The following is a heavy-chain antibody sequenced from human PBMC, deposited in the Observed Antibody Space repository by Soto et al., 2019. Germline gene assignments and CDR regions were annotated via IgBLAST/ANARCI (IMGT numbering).Heavy chain of an antibody. CDR3: AHKGPEDWPLDY. V-gene: IGHV2-5*02. CDR1: GFSLSTSGVG. D-gene: IGHD3-9*01. J-gene: IGHJ4*02. CDR2: IYWDESK. Sequence: QITLKESGPTLVRPTQTLTLTCAFSGFSLSTSGVGVGWIRQPPGKALEWLAVIYWDESKHYSPSLRSRLTITKDTSKNKLVLTMTNMDPMDTGTYYCAHKGPEDWPLDYWGQGTLVTVSS.